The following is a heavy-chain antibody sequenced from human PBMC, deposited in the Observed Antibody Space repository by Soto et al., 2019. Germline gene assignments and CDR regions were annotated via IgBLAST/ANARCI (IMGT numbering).Heavy chain of an antibody. CDR2: IKNKANSYTT. J-gene: IGHJ4*02. CDR1: GFTFSDHY. D-gene: IGHD6-19*01. CDR3: TRVRLGRSRSSDY. V-gene: IGHV3-72*01. Sequence: EVQLVESGGGLVQPEGSLRLSCAASGFTFSDHYMDWVRQAPGKGLEWVGRIKNKANSYTTEYAAPVKGRCIISRDDSNSSVFLQMNRLKTDDAAGYYCTRVRLGRSRSSDYWGKGILVTVSS.